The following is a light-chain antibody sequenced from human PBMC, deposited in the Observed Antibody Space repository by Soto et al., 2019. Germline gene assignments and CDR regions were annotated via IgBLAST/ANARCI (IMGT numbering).Light chain of an antibody. CDR2: EVT. Sequence: QSVLTQPASVSASPGQSITISCTGTSSDIGAYNYISWYQQHPGKAPKLMIYEVTNRPSGISNRFSGSRSGNTASLSISGLQDEDEADYYCSAFSSAIAFVFGTGTKLTVL. CDR3: SAFSSAIAFV. J-gene: IGLJ1*01. CDR1: SSDIGAYNY. V-gene: IGLV2-14*01.